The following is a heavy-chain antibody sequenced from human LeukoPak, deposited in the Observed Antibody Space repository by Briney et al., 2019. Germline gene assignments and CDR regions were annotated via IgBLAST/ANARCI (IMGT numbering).Heavy chain of an antibody. CDR1: GGSIISGTYY. CDR2: VYTSGST. J-gene: IGHJ6*03. D-gene: IGHD1-26*01. V-gene: IGHV4-61*02. CDR3: ARSAGSYHYYYYYYMDV. Sequence: SETLSLTCTVSGGSIISGTYYWTWIRQPAGKGLEWIGRVYTSGSTSYNPSLKSRVTMSVDTSKNQFSLKLSSVTAADTAVYYCARSAGSYHYYYYYYMDVWGKGTTVTISS.